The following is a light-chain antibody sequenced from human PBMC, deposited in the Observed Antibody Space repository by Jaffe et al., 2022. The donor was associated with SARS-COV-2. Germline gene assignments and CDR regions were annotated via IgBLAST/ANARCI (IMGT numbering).Light chain of an antibody. J-gene: IGKJ1*01. V-gene: IGKV3-15*01. CDR1: QSVNSN. Sequence: EIVMTQSPATLSVSPGERATLSCRASQSVNSNLAWYQQKPGQAPRLLIHGASFRVTGVPARFSGSGSGTEFTLTISSLQSEDFAVYYCQQYNNWPPLTFGQGTKVEVK. CDR3: QQYNNWPPLT. CDR2: GAS.